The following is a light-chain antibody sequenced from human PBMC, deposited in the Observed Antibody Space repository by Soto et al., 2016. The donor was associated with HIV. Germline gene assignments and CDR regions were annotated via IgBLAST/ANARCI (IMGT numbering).Light chain of an antibody. J-gene: IGKJ2*01. V-gene: IGKV1-5*03. CDR3: QQYNSYPYT. Sequence: DIQMTQSPSTLSASVGDRVTITCRASQRISSWLAWYQQKPGKAPKLLIYKASTLESGVPSRFSDSGSGTEFTLTISSLQPDDFAIYYCQQYNSYPYTFGQGTEAG. CDR2: KAS. CDR1: QRISSW.